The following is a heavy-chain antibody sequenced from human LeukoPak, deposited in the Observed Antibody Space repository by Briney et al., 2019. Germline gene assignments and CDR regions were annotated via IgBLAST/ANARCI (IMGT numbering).Heavy chain of an antibody. Sequence: GGSLRLSCVASGFTFSSYWMHWVRQDPRKGLVWVSRINGDGRNINYADSVKGRFTISRENAKNSLYLQMNSLRAGDTAVYYCARGPSGAPDYWGQGTLVTVSS. CDR3: ARGPSGAPDY. J-gene: IGHJ4*02. CDR2: INGDGRNI. D-gene: IGHD2-15*01. CDR1: GFTFSSYW. V-gene: IGHV3-74*01.